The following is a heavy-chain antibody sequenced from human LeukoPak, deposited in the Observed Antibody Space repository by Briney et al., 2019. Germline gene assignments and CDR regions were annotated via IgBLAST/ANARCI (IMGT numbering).Heavy chain of an antibody. CDR2: IYYSGST. V-gene: IGHV4-39*01. J-gene: IGHJ6*02. CDR1: GGSISSSSYY. D-gene: IGHD1-14*01. CDR3: ARHVPTGYYYYGMDV. Sequence: SETLSLTCAVSGGSISSSSYYWGWIRQPPGKGLEWMGSIYYSGSTYYNPSLKSRVTISVDTSKNQFSLKLSSVTAADTAVYYCARHVPTGYYYYGMDVWGQGTTVTVSS.